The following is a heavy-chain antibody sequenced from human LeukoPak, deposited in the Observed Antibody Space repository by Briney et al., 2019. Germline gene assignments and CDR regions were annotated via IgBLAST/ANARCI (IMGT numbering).Heavy chain of an antibody. CDR3: ARVNTAMVSPFDP. D-gene: IGHD5-18*01. Sequence: PSETLSLTCTVSGGSVSGSYYWNWIRQPPGKGLEWIGYMYSSGTINYNPSLKSRVTISVDTSKNQFSLKLSSVTAADTAVYYCARVNTAMVSPFDPWGQGTLVTVSS. CDR1: GGSVSGSYY. CDR2: MYSSGTI. J-gene: IGHJ5*02. V-gene: IGHV4-61*01.